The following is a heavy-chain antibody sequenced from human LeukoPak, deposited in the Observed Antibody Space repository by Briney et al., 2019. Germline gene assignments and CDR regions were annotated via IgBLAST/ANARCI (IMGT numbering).Heavy chain of an antibody. CDR3: AKDQEMATILVYFDY. CDR2: ISDSGGST. Sequence: GGSLRLSCAASGLTFSSYAMSWVRQAPGKGLEWVSSISDSGGSTYYADSVKGRFTISRDNSKNTLHLQMKSLRAEDTAVYYCAKDQEMATILVYFDYWGQGTLVTVSS. J-gene: IGHJ4*02. CDR1: GLTFSSYA. D-gene: IGHD5-24*01. V-gene: IGHV3-23*01.